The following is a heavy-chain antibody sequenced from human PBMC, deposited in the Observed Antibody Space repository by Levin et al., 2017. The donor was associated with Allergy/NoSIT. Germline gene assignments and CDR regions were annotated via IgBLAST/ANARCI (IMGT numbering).Heavy chain of an antibody. D-gene: IGHD1-26*01. CDR1: GFTFSSYA. CDR2: ISGSGGST. Sequence: PSETLSLTCAASGFTFSSYAMSWVRQAPGKGLEWVSAISGSGGSTYYADSVKGRFTISRDNSKNTLYLQMNSLRAEDTAVYYCAKDTSGSYWVADYWGQGTLVTVSS. V-gene: IGHV3-23*01. CDR3: AKDTSGSYWVADY. J-gene: IGHJ4*02.